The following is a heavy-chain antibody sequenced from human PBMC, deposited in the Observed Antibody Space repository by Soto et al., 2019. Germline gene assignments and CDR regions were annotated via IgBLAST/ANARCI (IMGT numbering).Heavy chain of an antibody. CDR3: ARDGVRRDGFAYRPLYYFDY. J-gene: IGHJ4*02. V-gene: IGHV3-33*01. Sequence: GGSLRLSCAASGFTFSSYGMHWVRQAPGKGLEWVAVIWYDGSNKYYADPVKGRFAISRDNSKNTLYLQMNSLRAEDTAVYYCARDGVRRDGFAYRPLYYFDYWGQGTLVTVSS. D-gene: IGHD1-1*01. CDR2: IWYDGSNK. CDR1: GFTFSSYG.